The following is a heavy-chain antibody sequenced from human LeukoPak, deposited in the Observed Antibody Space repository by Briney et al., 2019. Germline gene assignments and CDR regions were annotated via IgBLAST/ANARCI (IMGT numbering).Heavy chain of an antibody. CDR1: GFTFGDYA. CDR2: IRSKAYGGTT. Sequence: GGSLRLSCTASGFTFGDYAMSWVRQAPGKGLEWVGFIRSKAYGGTTEYAASVKGRFTISRDDSKSIAYLQMNSLKTEDTAVYYCTRDPYYYGSGSLPYYFDYWGQGTLVTVPS. J-gene: IGHJ4*02. D-gene: IGHD3-10*01. CDR3: TRDPYYYGSGSLPYYFDY. V-gene: IGHV3-49*04.